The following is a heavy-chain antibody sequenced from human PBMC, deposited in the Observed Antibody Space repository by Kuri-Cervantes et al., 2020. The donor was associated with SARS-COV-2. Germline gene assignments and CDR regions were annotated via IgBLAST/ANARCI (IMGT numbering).Heavy chain of an antibody. V-gene: IGHV1-2*02. J-gene: IGHJ4*02. CDR1: GYTFTGYY. D-gene: IGHD3-16*02. CDR3: ARDHRMITFGGVIDHFDY. CDR2: INANSGGT. Sequence: ASVKVSCKASGYTFTGYYMNWVRQAPGQGLEWMGWINANSGGTNYAQKFQGRVTMTRDTSISTAYMELSRLRSDGTAVYYSARDHRMITFGGVIDHFDYWGQGTLVTVSS.